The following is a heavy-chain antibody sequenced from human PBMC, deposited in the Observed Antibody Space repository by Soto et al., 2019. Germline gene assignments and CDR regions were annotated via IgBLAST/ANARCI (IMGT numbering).Heavy chain of an antibody. CDR3: ARVPSP. Sequence: TLSLTCIVSGGSISNGGYSWSWIRQPPGKGLEWIGYIYHSGSTYYNPSLKSRVTISVDRSKNQFSLKLSSVTAADTAVYYCARVPSPWGQGTLVTVSS. V-gene: IGHV4-30-2*01. J-gene: IGHJ5*02. CDR2: IYHSGST. CDR1: GGSISNGGYS.